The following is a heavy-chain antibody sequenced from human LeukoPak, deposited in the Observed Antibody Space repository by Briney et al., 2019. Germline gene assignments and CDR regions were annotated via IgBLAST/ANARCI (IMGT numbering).Heavy chain of an antibody. V-gene: IGHV1-46*01. Sequence: ASVKVSCKAFGYTFTSYYMHWVRQAPGQGLEWMGIINPSGGSTSYAQKFQGRVTMTRDTSTSTVYMELSSLRSEDTAVYYCAREPYPTYSSGWYASVDPWGQGTLVTVSS. D-gene: IGHD6-19*01. CDR3: AREPYPTYSSGWYASVDP. J-gene: IGHJ5*02. CDR1: GYTFTSYY. CDR2: INPSGGST.